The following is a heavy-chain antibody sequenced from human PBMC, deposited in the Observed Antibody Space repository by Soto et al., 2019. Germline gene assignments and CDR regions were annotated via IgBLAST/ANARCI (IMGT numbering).Heavy chain of an antibody. CDR2: IIPKLGSA. CDR1: GGGNLRDYR. J-gene: IGHJ4*02. D-gene: IGHD5-12*01. V-gene: IGHV1-69*01. Sequence: QVQLVQPGAEVKEPGSSVKVSCKASGGGNLRDYRTTWVRRAPGQGLEWMGGIIPKLGSANYAQNFQGRVTVTADESTNTVYMELRSLRSDDTAVYYCARGSDGYNFGAVYWGQGTPVTVSS. CDR3: ARGSDGYNFGAVY.